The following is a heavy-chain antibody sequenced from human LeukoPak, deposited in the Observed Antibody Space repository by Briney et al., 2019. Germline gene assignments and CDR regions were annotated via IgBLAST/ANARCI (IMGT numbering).Heavy chain of an antibody. D-gene: IGHD5-18*01. CDR3: ARGDGYSYGYYFDY. CDR1: GGSFSGYY. V-gene: IGHV4-34*01. J-gene: IGHJ4*02. Sequence: SETLSLLCAVYGGSFSGYYWSWIRQPPGKGLEWIGEINHSGSTNYNPSLKSRGTISVDTSKNQFSLKLSSVTAADTAVYYCARGDGYSYGYYFDYWGQGTLVTVSS. CDR2: INHSGST.